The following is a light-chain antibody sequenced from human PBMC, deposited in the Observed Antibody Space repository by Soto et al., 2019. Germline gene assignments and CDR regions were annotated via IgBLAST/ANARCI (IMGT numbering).Light chain of an antibody. CDR1: SSNLGSNT. Sequence: QSVLTQPPSASGTPGQRVTISCSGSSSNLGSNTVNWYQPLPGTAPNLLLYSNNPRPSGVPDRFSGSKSGTSASLAISGLQAEDEADYYCAAWDDSLNGVVFGGGTKLTVL. CDR2: SNN. V-gene: IGLV1-44*01. CDR3: AAWDDSLNGVV. J-gene: IGLJ2*01.